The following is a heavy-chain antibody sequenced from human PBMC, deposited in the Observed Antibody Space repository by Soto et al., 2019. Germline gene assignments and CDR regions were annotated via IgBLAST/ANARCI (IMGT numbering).Heavy chain of an antibody. CDR1: GYTFASYA. V-gene: IGHV1-18*01. CDR3: ASTRITMIVVGHDAFDI. J-gene: IGHJ3*02. CDR2: ISAYNGNT. Sequence: ASVKVSCKASGYTFASYAMHWVRQAPGQRLEWMGWISAYNGNTNYAQKLQGRVTMTTDTSTSTAYMELRSLRSDDTAVYYCASTRITMIVVGHDAFDIWGQVTMVTVSS. D-gene: IGHD3-22*01.